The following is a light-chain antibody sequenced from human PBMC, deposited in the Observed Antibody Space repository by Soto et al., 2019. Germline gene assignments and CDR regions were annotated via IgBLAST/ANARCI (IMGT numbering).Light chain of an antibody. CDR1: QSVSNNY. V-gene: IGKV3-20*01. CDR2: GAS. Sequence: EIVLTQSPGTLSLSPGERATLSCRASQSVSNNYLGWYQQKPGQAPRLLVYGASRRATGIPDRFSGSGSGTDLTLTISVLEAEDFAVYYCQQYGNSLPWTFGQGTKVDIK. CDR3: QQYGNSLPWT. J-gene: IGKJ1*01.